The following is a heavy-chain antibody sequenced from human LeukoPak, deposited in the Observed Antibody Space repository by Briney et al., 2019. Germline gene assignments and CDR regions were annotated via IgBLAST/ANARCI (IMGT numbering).Heavy chain of an antibody. CDR2: IYYSGST. CDR3: ARDSFSRATTAAYYYYGMDV. J-gene: IGHJ6*02. Sequence: PSENLSLTCTVTGVSINSGGYYWSWIRQHPGKGLEWIGYIYYSGSTYYNPSLKTRLTISLDTSKNQFSLKLSSVTAADTAVYYCARDSFSRATTAAYYYYGMDVWGQGTTVTVSS. D-gene: IGHD4-17*01. V-gene: IGHV4-31*03. CDR1: GVSINSGGYY.